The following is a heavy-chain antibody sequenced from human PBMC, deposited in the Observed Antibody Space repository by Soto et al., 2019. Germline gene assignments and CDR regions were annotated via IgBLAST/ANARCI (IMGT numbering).Heavy chain of an antibody. D-gene: IGHD4-17*01. CDR2: ISAYNGNT. CDR1: GYSFTGNS. V-gene: IGHV1-18*04. Sequence: ASVKVSCKASGYSFTGNSIHWVRQAPGQGLEWMGWISAYNGNTNYAQKLQGRVTMTTDTSTSTAYMELRSLRSDDTAVYYCARVGLRREDWFDPWGQGTLVTVSS. CDR3: ARVGLRREDWFDP. J-gene: IGHJ5*02.